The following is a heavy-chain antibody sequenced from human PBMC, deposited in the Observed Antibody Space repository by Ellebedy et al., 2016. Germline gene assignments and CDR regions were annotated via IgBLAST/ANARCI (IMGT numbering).Heavy chain of an antibody. CDR3: ARDIEWRVDY. D-gene: IGHD2-8*01. CDR1: GYFFGVYG. V-gene: IGHV1-18*04. Sequence: ASVKVSCXTSGYFFGVYGVSWVRQAPGQGLEWVGWINGKDGDTHYAQKFQGRVTMTADTSTTTGYMELRSLTSDDTAMYYCARDIEWRVDYWGQGTQVTVSS. J-gene: IGHJ4*02. CDR2: INGKDGDT.